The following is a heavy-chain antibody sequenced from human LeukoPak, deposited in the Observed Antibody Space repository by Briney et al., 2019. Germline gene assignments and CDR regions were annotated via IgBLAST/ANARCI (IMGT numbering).Heavy chain of an antibody. V-gene: IGHV4-38-2*02. CDR1: GYSISNGYY. Sequence: KPSETLSLTCTVSGYSISNGYYWGWIRQPPGKGLEWIGSFYHSGSTYYNPSLKSRVTISVDTSKNQFSLRLSSVTAADTAVYYCARGPSDYYDSSGHYFDYWGQEPWSPSPQ. CDR3: ARGPSDYYDSSGHYFDY. CDR2: FYHSGST. J-gene: IGHJ4*01. D-gene: IGHD3-22*01.